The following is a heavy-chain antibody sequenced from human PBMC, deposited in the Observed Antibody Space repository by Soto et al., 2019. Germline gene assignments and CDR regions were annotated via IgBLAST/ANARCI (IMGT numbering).Heavy chain of an antibody. V-gene: IGHV3-23*01. CDR3: AKIGDSSSVSLQLVLLEH. D-gene: IGHD6-6*01. CDR2: IPGSSTST. CDR1: VFTFSSYA. Sequence: VGSLRLSCASSVFTFSSYAMSCVRQSPGKWLEWVSAIPGSSTSTYYAGSVKGRFTISRDNSKNTLYLQMNSLRVEDTAVYYCAKIGDSSSVSLQLVLLEHWGQGALVTVSS. J-gene: IGHJ4*02.